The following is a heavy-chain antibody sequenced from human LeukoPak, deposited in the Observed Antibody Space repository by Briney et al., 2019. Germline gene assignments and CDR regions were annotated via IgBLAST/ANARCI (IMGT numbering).Heavy chain of an antibody. Sequence: PSETLSLTCTVSGGSISSYYWSWIRQPPGKGREGIGYNYYRGSTNYNPSLKRRVTKSVETSQNQFSLMLTSVPAADTAVYYCARAPYYHDSSGYYYGQFDYWGKGTLVTVSS. CDR2: NYYRGST. CDR3: ARAPYYHDSSGYYYGQFDY. D-gene: IGHD3-22*01. V-gene: IGHV4-59*01. J-gene: IGHJ4*02. CDR1: GGSISSYY.